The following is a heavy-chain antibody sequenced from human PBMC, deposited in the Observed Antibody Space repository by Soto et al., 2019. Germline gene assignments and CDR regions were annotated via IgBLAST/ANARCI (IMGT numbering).Heavy chain of an antibody. V-gene: IGHV4-61*01. D-gene: IGHD3-9*01. Sequence: PSETLSLTCTVSGGSVSSNSYYWSWIRQPPGKGLEWIGYISYSGSTNYNPSLKSRVTISVDTSKNQFSLKLSSVTAADTAVYYCATYYDIFQYWGQGTLVTVSS. CDR2: ISYSGST. CDR3: ATYYDIFQY. CDR1: GGSVSSNSYY. J-gene: IGHJ4*02.